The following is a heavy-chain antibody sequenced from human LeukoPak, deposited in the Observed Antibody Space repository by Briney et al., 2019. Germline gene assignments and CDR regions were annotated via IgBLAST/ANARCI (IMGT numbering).Heavy chain of an antibody. CDR1: GFTFSSYA. CDR3: AKYREPAVIPYYFDY. V-gene: IGHV3-23*01. Sequence: GGSLRLSCAASGFTFSSYAMSRVRQAPGKGLEWVSAISGSGGSTYYADSVKGRFTISRDNSKNTLYLQMNSLRAEDTAVYYCAKYREPAVIPYYFDYWGQGTLVTVSS. J-gene: IGHJ4*02. D-gene: IGHD2-2*02. CDR2: ISGSGGST.